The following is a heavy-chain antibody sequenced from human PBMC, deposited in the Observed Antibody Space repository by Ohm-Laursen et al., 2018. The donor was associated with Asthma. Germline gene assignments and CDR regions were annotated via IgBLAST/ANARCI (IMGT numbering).Heavy chain of an antibody. D-gene: IGHD3-22*01. CDR2: IYYSGST. V-gene: IGHV4-31*03. Sequence: SQTLSLTCTVSGGSISSGGYYWSWIRQHPGKGLEWIGYIYYSGSTYYNPSLKSRVTISVDTSKNQFSLKLSSVTAADTAVYYCATLYYYDSSGYYSDAFDIWGQGTMVTVSS. CDR1: GGSISSGGYY. CDR3: ATLYYYDSSGYYSDAFDI. J-gene: IGHJ3*02.